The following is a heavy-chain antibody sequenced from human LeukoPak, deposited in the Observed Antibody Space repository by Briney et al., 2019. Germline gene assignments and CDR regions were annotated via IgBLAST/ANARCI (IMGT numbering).Heavy chain of an antibody. V-gene: IGHV1-69*01. Sequence: ASVKVSCKASGGSFSSYDMSWVGQAPGEGLECMGGIPPIFGTANFAPPFPGTVPITASQSTCTAYMALSSLRSEDTAVYSCARDGKGGYFDYSGQGTLFTVSS. D-gene: IGHD1-26*01. CDR2: IPPIFGTA. CDR3: ARDGKGGYFDY. J-gene: IGHJ4*02. CDR1: GGSFSSYD.